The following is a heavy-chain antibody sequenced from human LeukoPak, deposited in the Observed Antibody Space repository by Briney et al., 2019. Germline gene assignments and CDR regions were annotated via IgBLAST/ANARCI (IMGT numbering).Heavy chain of an antibody. Sequence: SETLSLTCAVYGGSFSGYYWSWIRQPPGKGLEWIGEINHSGSTNYNPSLKSRVTISVDTAKNQFSLKLSSVTAADTVVYYCARGRDGYNFNWFDPWGQGTLVTVSS. CDR2: INHSGST. D-gene: IGHD5-24*01. CDR1: GGSFSGYY. CDR3: ARGRDGYNFNWFDP. J-gene: IGHJ5*02. V-gene: IGHV4-34*01.